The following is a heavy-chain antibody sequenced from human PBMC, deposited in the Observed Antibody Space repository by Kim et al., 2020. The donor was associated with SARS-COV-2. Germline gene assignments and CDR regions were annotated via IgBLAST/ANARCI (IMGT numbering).Heavy chain of an antibody. Sequence: GGSLRLSFAASGFTFDDYAMHWVRQAPGKGLEWVSGISWSSGRIGYADSVKGRFTISRDNAKNSLYLKMNSLRADDTALYYCAKDIKAAALGGGWYFFDYWGQGTLVTVSS. CDR3: AKDIKAAALGGGWYFFDY. D-gene: IGHD2-2*01. CDR2: ISWSSGRI. CDR1: GFTFDDYA. V-gene: IGHV3-9*01. J-gene: IGHJ4*02.